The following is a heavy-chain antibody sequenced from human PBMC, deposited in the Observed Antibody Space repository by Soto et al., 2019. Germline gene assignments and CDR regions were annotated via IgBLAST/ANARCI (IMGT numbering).Heavy chain of an antibody. D-gene: IGHD6-19*01. Sequence: EVQLVESGGGLVKPGGSLRLSCAASGFTFSNAWMSWVRQAPGKGLEWVGRIKSKTDGGTTDYAAPVKGRFTISRDDSKNTLNLQMNSLKAEDTAVYYCATDPTRLSGCSCFDYWGQGTLVTVSS. V-gene: IGHV3-15*01. J-gene: IGHJ4*02. CDR1: GFTFSNAW. CDR2: IKSKTDGGTT. CDR3: ATDPTRLSGCSCFDY.